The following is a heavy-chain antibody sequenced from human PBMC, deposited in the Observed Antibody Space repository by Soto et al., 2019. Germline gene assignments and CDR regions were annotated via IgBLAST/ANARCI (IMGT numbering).Heavy chain of an antibody. J-gene: IGHJ1*01. V-gene: IGHV4-39*01. CDR3: ARTIVVVVAATLEEYFQH. CDR2: TYYSGST. CDR1: GGSISSGGYY. D-gene: IGHD2-15*01. Sequence: SETLSLTCTVSGGSISSGGYYWGWIRQPPGKGLEWIGSTYYSGSTYYNPSLKSRVTISVDTSKDQFSLKLSSVTAADTAVYYCARTIVVVVAATLEEYFQHWGQGTLVTVSS.